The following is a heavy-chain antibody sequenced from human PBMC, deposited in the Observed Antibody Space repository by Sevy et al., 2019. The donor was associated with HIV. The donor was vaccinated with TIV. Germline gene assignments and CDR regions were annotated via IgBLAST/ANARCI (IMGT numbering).Heavy chain of an antibody. CDR2: IKSKTDGGTT. CDR1: GFTSSNAW. D-gene: IGHD6-13*01. CDR3: TTIAAAGTILH. V-gene: IGHV3-15*01. J-gene: IGHJ4*02. Sequence: GGSLRLSCAASGFTSSNAWMSWVRQAPGKGLEWVGRIKSKTDGGTTDYAAPVKGRFTISRDDSKNTLYLQMNSLKTEDTAVYYCTTIAAAGTILHWGQGTLVTVSS.